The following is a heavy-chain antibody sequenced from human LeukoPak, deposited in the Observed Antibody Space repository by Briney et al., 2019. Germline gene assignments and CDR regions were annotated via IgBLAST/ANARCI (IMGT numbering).Heavy chain of an antibody. V-gene: IGHV4-38-2*02. D-gene: IGHD3-10*01. CDR1: GYSISSGYY. CDR2: IYYSGST. Sequence: SETLSLTCTVSGYSISSGYYWGWIRQPPGKGLEWIGSIYYSGSTYYNPSLKSRVTISVDTSKNQFSLKLSSVTAADTAVYYCARGPLLWFGELSYFDYWGQGTLVTVSS. J-gene: IGHJ4*02. CDR3: ARGPLLWFGELSYFDY.